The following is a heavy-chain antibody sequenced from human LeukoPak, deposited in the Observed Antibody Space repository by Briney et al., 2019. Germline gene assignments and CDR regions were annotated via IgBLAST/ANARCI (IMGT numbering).Heavy chain of an antibody. V-gene: IGHV3-48*02. Sequence: GGSLRLSCAASGFTFSSYSMNCVRQAPGTGLEWVSYIDSSSTTIYYADPVKGRFTISRDNAKNSLYLQMNSMRDEDTAVYYCARDRAAPTWYFDLWGRGTLVTVSS. J-gene: IGHJ2*01. CDR3: ARDRAAPTWYFDL. D-gene: IGHD2-15*01. CDR1: GFTFSSYS. CDR2: IDSSSTTI.